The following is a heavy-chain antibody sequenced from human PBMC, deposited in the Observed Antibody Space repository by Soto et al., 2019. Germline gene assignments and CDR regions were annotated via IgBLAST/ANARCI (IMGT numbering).Heavy chain of an antibody. Sequence: ASVKVSCKASGYTFTSYGISWVRQAPGQGLEWMGWISAYNGNTNYAQKLQGRVTMTTDTSTSTAYMELRSLRSDDTAVYYCERPSGSYYYYYGMDVWGQGTTVTVSS. CDR1: GYTFTSYG. D-gene: IGHD1-26*01. V-gene: IGHV1-18*01. J-gene: IGHJ6*02. CDR3: ERPSGSYYYYYGMDV. CDR2: ISAYNGNT.